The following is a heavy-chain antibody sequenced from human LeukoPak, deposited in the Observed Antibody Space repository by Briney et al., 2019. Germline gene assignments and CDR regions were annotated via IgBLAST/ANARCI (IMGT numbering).Heavy chain of an antibody. CDR2: INHSGST. CDR1: GGSFSGYY. D-gene: IGHD2-2*01. CDR3: AITTLYCSSTSCKNWFDP. Sequence: PSETLSLTCAVYGGSFSGYYWSWIRQPPGKGLEWIGEINHSGSTNYNPSLKSRVTISVDTSKNQFSLKLSSVTAADTAVYYCAITTLYCSSTSCKNWFDPWGQGTLVTVSS. J-gene: IGHJ5*02. V-gene: IGHV4-34*01.